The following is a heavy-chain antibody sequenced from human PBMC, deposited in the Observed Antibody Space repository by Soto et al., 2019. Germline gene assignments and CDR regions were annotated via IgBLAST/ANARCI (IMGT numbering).Heavy chain of an antibody. Sequence: GGSLRLSCAASGFTFSSYGMHWVRQAPGKGLEWVAVISYDGSNKYYADSVKGRFTISRDNSKNTLYLQMNSLRAEDTAVYYCAKDGNWNYYYYYGMDVWGQGTTVTVSS. CDR3: AKDGNWNYYYYYGMDV. J-gene: IGHJ6*02. CDR2: ISYDGSNK. D-gene: IGHD1-1*01. V-gene: IGHV3-30*18. CDR1: GFTFSSYG.